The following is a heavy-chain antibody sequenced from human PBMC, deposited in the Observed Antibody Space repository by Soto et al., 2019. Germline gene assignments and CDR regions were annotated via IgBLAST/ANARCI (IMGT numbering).Heavy chain of an antibody. V-gene: IGHV3-30*18. D-gene: IGHD2-2*03. CDR1: VLTFISYG. CDR3: AKDGYCSSTSCYFDY. J-gene: IGHJ4*02. CDR2: ISYDGSNK. Sequence: GGSLRLACASSVLTFISYGMHWVRQAPGKGLEWVAVISYDGSNKYYADSVKGRLTISRDNSKNTLYLQMNSLRAEDTAVYYCAKDGYCSSTSCYFDYWGRGALVTVSS.